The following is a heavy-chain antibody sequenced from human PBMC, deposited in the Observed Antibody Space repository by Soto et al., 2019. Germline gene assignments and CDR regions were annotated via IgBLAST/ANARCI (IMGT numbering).Heavy chain of an antibody. CDR1: GYSFTSYW. V-gene: IGHV5-51*01. CDR3: ARRRYGDYDYYYGMDV. D-gene: IGHD4-17*01. Sequence: GESLKISCKGSGYSFTSYWIGWVRQMPGKGLEWMGIIYPGDSDTRYSPSFQGQVTISADKSISTAYLQWSSLKASDTAMYYCARRRYGDYDYYYGMDVWGQGTTVTVSS. J-gene: IGHJ6*02. CDR2: IYPGDSDT.